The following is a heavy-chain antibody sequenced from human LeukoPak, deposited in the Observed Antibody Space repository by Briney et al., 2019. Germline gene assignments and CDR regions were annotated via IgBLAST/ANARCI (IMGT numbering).Heavy chain of an antibody. D-gene: IGHD3-10*01. CDR3: AKDMRYYYGSGSYFSNALDY. CDR2: ISSSSSTI. J-gene: IGHJ4*02. Sequence: PGGSLRLSCVASGFTFSDYYISWIRQAPGKGLEWVSYISSSSSTIYYADSVKGRFTISRDNAKNSLYLQMNSLRAEDTALYYCAKDMRYYYGSGSYFSNALDYWGQGTLVTVSS. V-gene: IGHV3-11*01. CDR1: GFTFSDYY.